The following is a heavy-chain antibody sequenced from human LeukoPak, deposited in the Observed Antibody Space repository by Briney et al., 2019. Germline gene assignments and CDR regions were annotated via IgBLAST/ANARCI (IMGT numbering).Heavy chain of an antibody. D-gene: IGHD5-12*01. CDR1: GYTFTSYG. V-gene: IGHV1-2*04. J-gene: IGHJ6*02. CDR3: ARDHSGYSGYDPQGYYYGMDV. Sequence: ASVKVSCKASGYTFTSYGISWVRQAPGQGLEWMGWINPNSGGTNYAQKFQGWVTMTRDTSISTAYMELSRLRSDDTAVYYCARDHSGYSGYDPQGYYYGMDVWGQGTTVTVSS. CDR2: INPNSGGT.